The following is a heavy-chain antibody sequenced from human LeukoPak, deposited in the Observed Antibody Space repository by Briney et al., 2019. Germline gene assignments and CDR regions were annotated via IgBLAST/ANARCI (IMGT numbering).Heavy chain of an antibody. CDR1: GSTFSSYG. Sequence: GRSLRLSCAASGSTFSSYGMHWVRQAPGKGLEWVSVISGSGGGTYYADSVKGRFTISRDNSKNTMYLQMNSLRAEDTAVYYCAKGTYYHSSGSSHTQSFGENWGQGTLVTVSS. V-gene: IGHV3-23*01. CDR2: ISGSGGGT. J-gene: IGHJ4*02. D-gene: IGHD3-10*01. CDR3: AKGTYYHSSGSSHTQSFGEN.